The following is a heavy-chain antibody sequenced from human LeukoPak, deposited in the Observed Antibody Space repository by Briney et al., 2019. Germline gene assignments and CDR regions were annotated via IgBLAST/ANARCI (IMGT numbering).Heavy chain of an antibody. J-gene: IGHJ4*02. CDR1: GFTFSSYG. V-gene: IGHV3-30*18. CDR2: ISYDGSNK. CDR3: AKFYGGYGRDYFDY. D-gene: IGHD5-12*01. Sequence: GRSLRLSCAASGFTFSSYGMHWVRQAPGKGLEGVAVISYDGSNKYYADSVKGRFTISRDNSKNTLYLQMNSLRAEDTAVYYCAKFYGGYGRDYFDYWGQGTLVTVSS.